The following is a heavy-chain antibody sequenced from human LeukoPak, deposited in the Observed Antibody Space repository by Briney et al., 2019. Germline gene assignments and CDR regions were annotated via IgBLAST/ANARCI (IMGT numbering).Heavy chain of an antibody. D-gene: IGHD3/OR15-3a*01. CDR2: INPNSGGT. CDR1: GYVFTGYY. CDR3: ARDLALSLESPGLGFDP. V-gene: IGHV1-2*04. Sequence: ASVKVSCKASGYVFTGYYMHWVRQAPGQGLEWMGWINPNSGGTNYAQKFQGWVTMTRDTSISTAYMELSRLRSDDTAVYYCARDLALSLESPGLGFDPWGQGTLVTVSS. J-gene: IGHJ5*02.